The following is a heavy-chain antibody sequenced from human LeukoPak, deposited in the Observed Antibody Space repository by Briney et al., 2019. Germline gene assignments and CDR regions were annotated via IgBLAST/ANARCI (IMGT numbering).Heavy chain of an antibody. CDR3: ARDRGGMATPDRY. CDR2: INPNSGGT. J-gene: IGHJ4*02. CDR1: GYTFTGYY. V-gene: IGHV1-2*02. D-gene: IGHD5-24*01. Sequence: ASVKVSCKASGYTFTGYYMHWVRQAPGQGLEWMGWINPNSGGTNYAQKLQGRVTMTTDTSTSTAYMKLRSLRSDDTAVYYCARDRGGMATPDRYWGQGTLVTVSS.